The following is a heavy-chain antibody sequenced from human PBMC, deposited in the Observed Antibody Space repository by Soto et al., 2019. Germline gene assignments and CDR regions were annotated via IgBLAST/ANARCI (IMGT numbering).Heavy chain of an antibody. CDR2: IYSNDDK. V-gene: IGHV2-5*01. Sequence: QITLKESGPTLVKPTQTLTLTCTFSGFSLSTSGVGVGWIRQPPGKALEWLALIYSNDDKRYSPSLKSRLTITKDTSKNQVVLTMTNMDPVDTATYYCAHSLNYDYVWGSYRSAGNFDYWGQGTLVTVSS. J-gene: IGHJ4*02. CDR1: GFSLSTSGVG. D-gene: IGHD3-16*02. CDR3: AHSLNYDYVWGSYRSAGNFDY.